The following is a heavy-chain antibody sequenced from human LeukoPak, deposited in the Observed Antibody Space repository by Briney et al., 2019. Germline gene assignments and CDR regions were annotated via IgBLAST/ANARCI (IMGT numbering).Heavy chain of an antibody. CDR3: ATSSFDSSGVFDY. J-gene: IGHJ4*02. Sequence: SEALSLTCTVSGGSISSYYWSWIRQPPGKGLEWIGYIYYSGSTNYNPSLKSRVTISVDTSKNQFSLKLSSVTAADTAVYYCATSSFDSSGVFDYWGQGTLVTVSS. CDR2: IYYSGST. CDR1: GGSISSYY. V-gene: IGHV4-59*01. D-gene: IGHD3-22*01.